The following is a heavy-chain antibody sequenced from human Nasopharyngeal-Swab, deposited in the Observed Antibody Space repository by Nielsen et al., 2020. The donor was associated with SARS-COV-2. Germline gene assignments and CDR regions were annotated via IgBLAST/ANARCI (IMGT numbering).Heavy chain of an antibody. D-gene: IGHD2-15*01. Sequence: GGSLRLSCAASGFTFSDSAIHWVRQAPGEGLEWVARIRSKGNNYATASSASVKGRFIIFRDDPTNTAYLQMNSLKTEDTAMYYCTRCGGGCYSGRDYWGQGTLVTVSS. J-gene: IGHJ4*02. CDR1: GFTFSDSA. CDR2: IRSKGNNYAT. V-gene: IGHV3-73*01. CDR3: TRCGGGCYSGRDY.